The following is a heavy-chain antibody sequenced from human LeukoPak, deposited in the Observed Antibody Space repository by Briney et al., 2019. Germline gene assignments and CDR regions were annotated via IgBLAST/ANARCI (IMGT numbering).Heavy chain of an antibody. D-gene: IGHD2-2*01. J-gene: IGHJ4*02. V-gene: IGHV5-51*01. CDR3: ARQAGYCSSTSCSGGSIDY. CDR1: GYTFTSYG. Sequence: GASVKVSCKASGYTFTSYGISWVRQMPGKGLEWMGIIYPGDSDTRYSPSFQGQVTISADKSISTAYLQWSSLKASDTAMYYCARQAGYCSSTSCSGGSIDYWGQGTLVTVSS. CDR2: IYPGDSDT.